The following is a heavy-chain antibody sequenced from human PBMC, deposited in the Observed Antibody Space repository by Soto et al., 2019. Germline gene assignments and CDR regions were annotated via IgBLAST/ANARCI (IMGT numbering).Heavy chain of an antibody. Sequence: SETLSLTCTVSGGSISSYYWSWIRQPPGKGLEWIGYIYYSGSTNYNPSLKSRVTISVDTSKNQFSLKLSSVTAADTAVYYCESGTGKVAGNYYYMDVWGKGTTLTVSS. V-gene: IGHV4-59*08. CDR2: IYYSGST. CDR3: ESGTGKVAGNYYYMDV. CDR1: GGSISSYY. D-gene: IGHD6-19*01. J-gene: IGHJ6*03.